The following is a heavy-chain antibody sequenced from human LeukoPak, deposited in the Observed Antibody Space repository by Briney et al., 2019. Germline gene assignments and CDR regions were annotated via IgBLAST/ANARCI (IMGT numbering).Heavy chain of an antibody. J-gene: IGHJ5*02. Sequence: APVKVSCKASGYTFTSYDINWVRQATGQGLEWMGWMNPNSGNTGYAQKFQGRVTMTRNTSISTAYMELSSLRSEDTAVYYCARGGAYYYDSSGYYAIPWGQGTLVTVSS. CDR2: MNPNSGNT. V-gene: IGHV1-8*01. CDR3: ARGGAYYYDSSGYYAIP. CDR1: GYTFTSYD. D-gene: IGHD3-22*01.